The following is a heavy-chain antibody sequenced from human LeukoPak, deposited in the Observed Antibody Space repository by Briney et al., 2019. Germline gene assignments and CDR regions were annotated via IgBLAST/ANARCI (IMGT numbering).Heavy chain of an antibody. J-gene: IGHJ6*02. D-gene: IGHD2-21*02. Sequence: GGSLRLSCAASGFTLSSYAMRWVRQAPGKGLEWVAVISYDGSNKYYADSVKGRFTISRDNSKNTLYLQMNSLRAEDTAVYYCARDVVVVTAIPYYYYGMDVWGQGTTVTVSS. CDR1: GFTLSSYA. V-gene: IGHV3-30-3*01. CDR2: ISYDGSNK. CDR3: ARDVVVVTAIPYYYYGMDV.